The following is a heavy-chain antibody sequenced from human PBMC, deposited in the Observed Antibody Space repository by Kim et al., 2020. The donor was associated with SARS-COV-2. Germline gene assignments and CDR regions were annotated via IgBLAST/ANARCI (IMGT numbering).Heavy chain of an antibody. J-gene: IGHJ4*02. CDR1: GFTFGDYA. D-gene: IGHD6-13*01. CDR2: IRSKAYGGTT. V-gene: IGHV3-49*03. Sequence: GGSLRLSCTASGFTFGDYAMSWFRQAPGKGLEWVGFIRSKAYGGTTEYAASVKGRFTISRDDSKSIAYLQMNSLKTEDTAVYYCTRVPEGIAIRGVFDYWGQGTLVTGSS. CDR3: TRVPEGIAIRGVFDY.